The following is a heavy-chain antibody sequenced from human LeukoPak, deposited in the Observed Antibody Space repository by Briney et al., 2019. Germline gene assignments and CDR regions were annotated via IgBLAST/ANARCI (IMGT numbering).Heavy chain of an antibody. D-gene: IGHD1-26*01. V-gene: IGHV1-18*01. Sequence: GASVKVSCKASGYIFTSYGITWVRQAPGQGLEWMGWISTYNSDTNYAQNLQGRVTMTTDTSTSTAYMDLRSLRSDDTAVYYCARDTGSSPGDYWGQGTLVTVSS. CDR3: ARDTGSSPGDY. CDR2: ISTYNSDT. CDR1: GYIFTSYG. J-gene: IGHJ4*02.